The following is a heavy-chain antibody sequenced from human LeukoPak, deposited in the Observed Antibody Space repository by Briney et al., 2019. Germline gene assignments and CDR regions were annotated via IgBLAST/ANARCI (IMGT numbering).Heavy chain of an antibody. CDR3: ARDPISSGYYFDY. V-gene: IGHV3-48*02. Sequence: PGGSLRLSCAASGFTFSSYSMNWVRQAPGKGLECVSYISSSSSTIDYADSVKGRFTIYRDNAKNSMYLQMNSLRDEDTAVYHCARDPISSGYYFDYWGQGTLVTVSS. CDR2: ISSSSSTI. CDR1: GFTFSSYS. D-gene: IGHD6-19*01. J-gene: IGHJ4*02.